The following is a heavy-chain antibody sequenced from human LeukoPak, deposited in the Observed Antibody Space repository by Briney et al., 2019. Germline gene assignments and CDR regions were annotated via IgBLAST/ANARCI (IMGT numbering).Heavy chain of an antibody. CDR2: IYSGGST. J-gene: IGHJ6*03. Sequence: KTGGSLRLSCAASGFTVSSNYMSWVRQGPGKGLEWVSVIYSGGSTYYADSVKGRFTISRDTSKNTLYLQMNSLRAEDTAVYYCAKDGVAYCGGDCTAQFYYYMDVWGKGTTVTVSS. CDR1: GFTVSSNY. V-gene: IGHV3-53*01. CDR3: AKDGVAYCGGDCTAQFYYYMDV. D-gene: IGHD2-21*02.